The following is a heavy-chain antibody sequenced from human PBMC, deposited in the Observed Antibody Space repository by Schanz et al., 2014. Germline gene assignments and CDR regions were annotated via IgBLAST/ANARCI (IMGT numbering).Heavy chain of an antibody. D-gene: IGHD5-12*01. J-gene: IGHJ6*02. Sequence: QVQLVQSGAEVKKPGSSVKVSCKASGGTFSTYTISWVRQAPGQGLEWMGWITAYNGDTNYALKLQGRVTMTTDTSTSTSYMELTSLRFDDTAVYFCARDLTVDTGYVVHYYYYGMDVWGQGTTVTVSS. CDR3: ARDLTVDTGYVVHYYYYGMDV. CDR2: ITAYNGDT. V-gene: IGHV1-18*01. CDR1: GGTFSTYT.